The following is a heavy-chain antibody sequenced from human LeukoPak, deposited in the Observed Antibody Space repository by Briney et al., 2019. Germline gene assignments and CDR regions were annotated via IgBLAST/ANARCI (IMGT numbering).Heavy chain of an antibody. J-gene: IGHJ4*02. V-gene: IGHV4-39*01. CDR2: IYYSGST. Sequence: SETLSLTCTVSGDSISTNSYFWGWIRQPPGKGLEWLGSIYYSGSTYYNPSLKSRVTISVDTSRSQFSLNLYSVTAADTAVFYCARSYYYDYRQIDYWGQGTLVTVS. D-gene: IGHD3-22*01. CDR1: GDSISTNSYF. CDR3: ARSYYYDYRQIDY.